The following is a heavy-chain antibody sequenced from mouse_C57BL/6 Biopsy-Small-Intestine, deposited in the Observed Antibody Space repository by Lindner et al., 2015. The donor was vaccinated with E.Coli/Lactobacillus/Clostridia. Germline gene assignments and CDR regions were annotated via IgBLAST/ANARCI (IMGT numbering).Heavy chain of an antibody. CDR3: ARWGGDWYFDV. V-gene: IGHV1-9*01. CDR2: ILPGSGST. Sequence: VQLQESGAELMKPGASVKLSCKATGYTFTGYWIDWVKQGPGHGLEWIGEILPGSGSTNYNAKFEGKATFAADTSSNTAYMQLSSLTTEDSAIYYCARWGGDWYFDVWGTGTTVTVSS. CDR1: GYTFTGYW. J-gene: IGHJ1*03.